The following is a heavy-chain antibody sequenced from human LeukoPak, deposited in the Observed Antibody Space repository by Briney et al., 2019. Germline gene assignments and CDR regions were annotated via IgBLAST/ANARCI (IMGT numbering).Heavy chain of an antibody. CDR3: AKNGDRGAYCTGGTCYPYFYYYMDV. CDR1: GFTFSSYG. V-gene: IGHV3-23*01. Sequence: PGGTLRLSCAASGFTFSSYGMSWVRQAPGKGLEWVSSISSSGDITYYADSVKGRFTISRDNSKNTLYLQLNSLRVEDTAIYYCAKNGDRGAYCTGGTCYPYFYYYMDVWGKGTTVTI. J-gene: IGHJ6*03. D-gene: IGHD2-15*01. CDR2: ISSSGDIT.